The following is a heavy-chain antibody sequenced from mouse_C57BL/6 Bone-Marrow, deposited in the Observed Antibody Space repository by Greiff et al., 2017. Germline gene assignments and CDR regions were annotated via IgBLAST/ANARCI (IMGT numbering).Heavy chain of an antibody. CDR2: SRNKANDYTT. D-gene: IGHD1-1*01. J-gene: IGHJ1*01. V-gene: IGHV7-1*02. CDR3: ARDYYGSSYWYFDV. CDR1: GFTFSDFY. Sequence: EVKVVESGGGLVQPGGSLRLSCATSGFTFSDFYMEWVRQPPGKRLEWIAASRNKANDYTTEYSASVKGRFIVFRDTSQSILYLQMNALRAEDTAIYYCARDYYGSSYWYFDVWGAGTTVTVSS.